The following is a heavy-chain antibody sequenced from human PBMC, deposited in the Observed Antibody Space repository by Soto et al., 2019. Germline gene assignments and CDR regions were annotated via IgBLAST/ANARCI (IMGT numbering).Heavy chain of an antibody. V-gene: IGHV1-69*01. J-gene: IGHJ4*02. CDR1: GGTFSTHI. D-gene: IGHD3-22*01. CDR2: IIPLFGTA. Sequence: QVQLVQSGAEVKKPGSSVKVSCKASGGTFSTHIINWVRQAPGQGLEWMGGIIPLFGTASYSQKFRDRVSSTADGSTYTAYMELSSLRSEDTAVYYCARSDSSGYYLPFWGQGTLVTVSS. CDR3: ARSDSSGYYLPF.